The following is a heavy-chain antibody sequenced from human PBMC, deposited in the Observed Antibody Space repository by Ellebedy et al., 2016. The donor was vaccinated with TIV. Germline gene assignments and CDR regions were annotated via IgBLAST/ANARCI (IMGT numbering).Heavy chain of an antibody. CDR3: ARHCRSTTCYGAFDI. Sequence: SETLSLXXAVYGASFSHYYWTWIRQPPGKGLEWIGEINHRGSTNYNPSLKSRVTISVHTSQNQFSLKLNSVTAADTAVYYCARHCRSTTCYGAFDIWGQGTMVTVSS. D-gene: IGHD2-2*01. J-gene: IGHJ3*02. V-gene: IGHV4-34*01. CDR1: GASFSHYY. CDR2: INHRGST.